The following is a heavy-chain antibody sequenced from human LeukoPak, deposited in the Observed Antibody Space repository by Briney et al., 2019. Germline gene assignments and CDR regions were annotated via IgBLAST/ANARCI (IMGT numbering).Heavy chain of an antibody. CDR2: INDSGST. J-gene: IGHJ6*03. CDR3: ARVSFFRWASTRPSYYYYYMDV. V-gene: IGHV4-34*01. D-gene: IGHD2-15*01. CDR1: GGSLNNYY. Sequence: SETLSLTCGVYGGSLNNYYWSWIRQSPGKGLEWIGEINDSGSTNYNPSLKSRVTISVDTSKKQFSLKLNSVTAADTAVYYCARVSFFRWASTRPSYYYYYMDVWGKGTTVTISS.